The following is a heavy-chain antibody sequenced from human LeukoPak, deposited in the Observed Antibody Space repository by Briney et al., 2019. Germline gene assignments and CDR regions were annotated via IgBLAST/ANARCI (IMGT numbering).Heavy chain of an antibody. D-gene: IGHD5-24*01. CDR3: ASHTAGHGSGY. J-gene: IGHJ4*02. Sequence: PSETLSLTCTVSGASISSYYWSWIRQPPGKGLEWIGHIYYSGSTNYNPSLKSRVTISVDTSKNQFSLNLNSVIAADTAMYYCASHTAGHGSGYWGQGVLVTLSS. CDR2: IYYSGST. V-gene: IGHV4-59*08. CDR1: GASISSYY.